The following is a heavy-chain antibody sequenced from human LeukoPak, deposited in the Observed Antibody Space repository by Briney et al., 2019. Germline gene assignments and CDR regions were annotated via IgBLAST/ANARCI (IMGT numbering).Heavy chain of an antibody. J-gene: IGHJ6*04. Sequence: GGSLRLSCAASGFTFTDFAMSWVRKAPGKGLEWVSVISGGGSSIYYADSVKGRFSISRDNSKNILYLQMNGLRGEDTAVYYCAKESGQLDVWGKGTTVTVSS. V-gene: IGHV3-23*01. D-gene: IGHD3-3*01. CDR1: GFTFTDFA. CDR3: AKESGQLDV. CDR2: ISGGGSSI.